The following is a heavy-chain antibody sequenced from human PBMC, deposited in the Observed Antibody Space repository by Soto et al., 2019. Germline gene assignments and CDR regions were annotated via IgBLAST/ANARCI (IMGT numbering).Heavy chain of an antibody. V-gene: IGHV4-59*01. CDR2: IYYSGST. CDR3: ARDLLDAYDRGYRWFDP. J-gene: IGHJ5*02. D-gene: IGHD3-9*01. Sequence: PSETLSLTCTVSGGSISSYYWSWIRQPPGKGLEWIGYIYYSGSTNYNPSLKSRVTISVDTSKNQFSLKLSSVTAADTAVYYCARDLLDAYDRGYRWFDPWGQGTLVTVSS. CDR1: GGSISSYY.